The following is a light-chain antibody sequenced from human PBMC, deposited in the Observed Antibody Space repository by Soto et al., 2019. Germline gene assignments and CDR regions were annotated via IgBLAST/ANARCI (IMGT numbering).Light chain of an antibody. CDR1: QGISNY. CDR3: QKYDSAPWT. CDR2: GAS. Sequence: EIQMTQSPSSLSASVGDRVTITCRASQGISNYLAWYQQKPGKVPKLLIYGASTLQSGVPSRLCGSGSGTDFTLIINSLQPEDVATYYCQKYDSAPWTFGQGTKVEIK. J-gene: IGKJ1*01. V-gene: IGKV1-27*01.